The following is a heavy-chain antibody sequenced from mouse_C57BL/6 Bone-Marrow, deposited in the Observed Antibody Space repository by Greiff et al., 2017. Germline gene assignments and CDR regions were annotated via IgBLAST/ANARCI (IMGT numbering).Heavy chain of an antibody. CDR1: GYTFTDYN. J-gene: IGHJ1*03. D-gene: IGHD2-2*01. CDR2: INPNNGGT. V-gene: IGHV1-18*01. CDR3: ARGGGYEGYFDV. Sequence: EVQLQQSGPELVKPGASVKIPCKASGYTFTDYNMDWVKQSHGKSLEWIGDINPNNGGTIYNQKFKGKATLTVDKSSSTAYMELRSLTSEDTAVYYGARGGGYEGYFDVWGTGTTVTIGS.